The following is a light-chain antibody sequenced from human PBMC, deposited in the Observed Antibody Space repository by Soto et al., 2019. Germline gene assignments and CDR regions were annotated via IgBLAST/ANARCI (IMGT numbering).Light chain of an antibody. CDR3: QQYKSYPYT. CDR1: HDITNY. V-gene: IGKV1-16*01. J-gene: IGKJ2*01. CDR2: AAS. Sequence: DTQMTQTPSSLSAFVGDRVTITCRASHDITNYLAWFQQKPGKAPKSLIYAASTLQSGVPSRFSGSGFGADFPLTIDSLQPEDFATYYCQQYKSYPYTFGQGTKLEI.